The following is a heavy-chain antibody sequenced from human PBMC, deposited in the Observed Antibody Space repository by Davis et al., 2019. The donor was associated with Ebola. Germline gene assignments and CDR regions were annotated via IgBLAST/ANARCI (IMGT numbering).Heavy chain of an antibody. J-gene: IGHJ4*02. V-gene: IGHV1-69*13. CDR2: VIPIFDKT. D-gene: IGHD5-18*01. CDR1: GGTFNNYG. CDR3: ARDPDGRNTYGFDS. Sequence: SVKVSCKASGGTFNNYGFNWVRQAPGQGLEWMGGVIPIFDKTNYAQKFQGRVTITADVSTGTAYMDLSSLSSDDSAMYYCARDPDGRNTYGFDSWGQGTLVTVSS.